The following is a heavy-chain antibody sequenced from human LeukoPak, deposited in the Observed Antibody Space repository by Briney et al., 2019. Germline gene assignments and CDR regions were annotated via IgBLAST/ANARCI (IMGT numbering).Heavy chain of an antibody. CDR1: GFTFSNHA. J-gene: IGHJ4*02. CDR2: MSLSGST. CDR3: ARRMSAVAGTPLFDY. V-gene: IGHV3-23*01. Sequence: PGGSLRLSCAASGFTFSNHAMSWVRQAPGRGLEWVSAMSLSGSTNYADSVKGRFTFSRAKSKNTLYLRMNSLRAGDTAVYYCARRMSAVAGTPLFDYWGQGTLVAVPS. D-gene: IGHD6-13*01.